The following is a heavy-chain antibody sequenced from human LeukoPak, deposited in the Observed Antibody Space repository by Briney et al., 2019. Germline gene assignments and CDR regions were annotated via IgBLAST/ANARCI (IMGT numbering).Heavy chain of an antibody. CDR2: IYTSGST. D-gene: IGHD2-2*03. V-gene: IGHV4-4*07. J-gene: IGHJ6*03. Sequence: PSETLSLTCTVSGGSISSYYWSWIRQPAGKGLEWIGRIYTSGSTNYNPSLKSRVTMSVDTSKNQFSLKLSSVTAADTAVYYCARGADWMSYYYYYYMDVWGKGTTVTVSS. CDR1: GGSISSYY. CDR3: ARGADWMSYYYYYYMDV.